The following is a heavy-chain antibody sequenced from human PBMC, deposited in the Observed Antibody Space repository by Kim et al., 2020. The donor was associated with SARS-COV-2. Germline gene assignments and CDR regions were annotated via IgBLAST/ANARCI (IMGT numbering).Heavy chain of an antibody. D-gene: IGHD3-16*01. CDR1: GYTFTGYY. V-gene: IGHV1-2*04. J-gene: IGHJ6*02. Sequence: ASVKVSCKASGYTFTGYYMHWVRQAPGQGLEWMGWINPNSGGTNYAQKFQGWVTMTRDTSISTAYMEQSRLRSDDTAVYYCAREGEMGGYYYYGMDVWGQGTTVTVSS. CDR2: INPNSGGT. CDR3: AREGEMGGYYYYGMDV.